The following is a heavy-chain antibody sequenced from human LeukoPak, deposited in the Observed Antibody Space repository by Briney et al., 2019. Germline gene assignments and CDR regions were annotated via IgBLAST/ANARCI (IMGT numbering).Heavy chain of an antibody. CDR1: GFTFDDYA. CDR3: ANAGRSSGLDY. Sequence: PGGSLGLSCVASGFTFDDYAMHWVRQAPGKGLEWVSGISWNSGSIGYADSVKGRFTISRDNAKNSLYLQMNSLRAEDTALYYCANAGRSSGLDYWGQGTLVTVSS. CDR2: ISWNSGSI. J-gene: IGHJ4*02. V-gene: IGHV3-9*01. D-gene: IGHD6-19*01.